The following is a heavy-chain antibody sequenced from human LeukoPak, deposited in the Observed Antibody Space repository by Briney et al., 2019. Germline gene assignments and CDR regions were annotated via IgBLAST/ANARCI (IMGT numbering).Heavy chain of an antibody. D-gene: IGHD3-22*01. CDR2: IRSKANSYAT. Sequence: GGSLKLSCAASGFTFSGSAMHWVRQASGKGLEWVGRIRSKANSYATAYAASVKGRFTISRDDSKNTAYLQMNSLKTEDTAVYYCTSPYYYDSSSYYAFAYWGQGTLVTVSS. CDR3: TSPYYYDSSSYYAFAY. J-gene: IGHJ4*02. CDR1: GFTFSGSA. V-gene: IGHV3-73*01.